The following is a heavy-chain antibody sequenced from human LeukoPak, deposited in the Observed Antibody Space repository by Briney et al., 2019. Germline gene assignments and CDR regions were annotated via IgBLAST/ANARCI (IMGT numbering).Heavy chain of an antibody. CDR2: ISSNGVNK. J-gene: IGHJ3*02. Sequence: WGSLSLSCAPSGFSFSSYVIQWVRQAPGKGLEWVAVISSNGVNKYYADSVTGRSSMSRDNSKNTLYLQKDSLRAEDTAVYYCARVRSTSGYEDAFDIWGQGTMVRVSS. V-gene: IGHV3-30-3*01. CDR3: ARVRSTSGYEDAFDI. D-gene: IGHD2-2*01. CDR1: GFSFSSYV.